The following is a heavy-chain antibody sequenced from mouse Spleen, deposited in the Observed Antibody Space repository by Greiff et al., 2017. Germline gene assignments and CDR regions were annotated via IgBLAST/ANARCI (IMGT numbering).Heavy chain of an antibody. J-gene: IGHJ2*01. Sequence: EVHLVESGPGLVKPSQSLSLTCTVTGYSITSDYAWNWIRQFPGNKLEWMGYISYSGSTSYNPSLKSRISITRDTSKNQFFLQLNSVTTEDTATYYCARTYYDSFFDYWGQGTTLTVSS. V-gene: IGHV3-2*02. CDR2: ISYSGST. D-gene: IGHD2-4*01. CDR3: ARTYYDSFFDY. CDR1: GYSITSDYA.